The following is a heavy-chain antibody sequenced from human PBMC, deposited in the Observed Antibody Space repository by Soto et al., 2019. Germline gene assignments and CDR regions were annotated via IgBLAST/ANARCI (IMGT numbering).Heavy chain of an antibody. CDR2: IYYSGNT. J-gene: IGHJ4*02. CDR1: GGSISSYY. Sequence: PSETLSLTCSVSGGSISSYYMSWIRQPPGKGLEWIGYIYYSGNTKYNPSLQSRVTISADTSWTQFSLKLTSVTAADTAVYYCARSQAMGYSSGWYEGSFDSWGQGTLVTVSS. V-gene: IGHV4-59*08. D-gene: IGHD6-19*01. CDR3: ARSQAMGYSSGWYEGSFDS.